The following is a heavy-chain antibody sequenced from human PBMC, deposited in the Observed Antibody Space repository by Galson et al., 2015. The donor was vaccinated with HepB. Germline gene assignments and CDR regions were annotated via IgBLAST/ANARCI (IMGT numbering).Heavy chain of an antibody. Sequence: SVKVSCKASGGTFSSYTISWVRQAPGQGLEWMGRIIPILGIANYAQKFQGRVTITADKSTSTAYMELSSLRSEDTAVYYCARKGYSSGWYGDGWFDPWGQGTLVTVSS. CDR1: GGTFSSYT. CDR2: IIPILGIA. CDR3: ARKGYSSGWYGDGWFDP. V-gene: IGHV1-69*02. J-gene: IGHJ5*02. D-gene: IGHD6-19*01.